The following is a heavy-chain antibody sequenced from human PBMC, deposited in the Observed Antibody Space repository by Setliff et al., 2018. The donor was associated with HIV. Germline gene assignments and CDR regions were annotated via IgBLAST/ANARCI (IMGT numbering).Heavy chain of an antibody. V-gene: IGHV4-59*08. CDR2: IHSSGST. D-gene: IGHD3-16*01. CDR1: SGSVSGYY. Sequence: KPSETLSLTCSVSSGSVSGYYWGWNRQPPGKKLEWIGYIHSSGSTIYSASLKSRVSISVDTSKNQVSLRLSSVTAADTAVYHCSRGSYYMDVWGKGTTVTVSS. J-gene: IGHJ6*03. CDR3: SRGSYYMDV.